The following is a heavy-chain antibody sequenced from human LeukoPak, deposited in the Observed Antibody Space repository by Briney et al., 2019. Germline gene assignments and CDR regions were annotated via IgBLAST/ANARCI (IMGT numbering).Heavy chain of an antibody. D-gene: IGHD3-22*01. Sequence: VGSLRLSCAPSGFTFSSYETNWVRHAPEKGLEWVSYISSSGSTTYYADSAKGRFTIPRNNAKTSPYLQMNSLRSQDPPVYSWARGGNYYDSSGYYWNWYFDLWGRGTLVTVSS. CDR3: ARGGNYYDSSGYYWNWYFDL. V-gene: IGHV3-48*03. J-gene: IGHJ2*01. CDR1: GFTFSSYE. CDR2: ISSSGSTT.